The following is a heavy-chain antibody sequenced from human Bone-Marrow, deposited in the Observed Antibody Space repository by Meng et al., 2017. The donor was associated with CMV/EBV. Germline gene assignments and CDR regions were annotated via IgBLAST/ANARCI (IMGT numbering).Heavy chain of an antibody. J-gene: IGHJ4*02. D-gene: IGHD6-19*01. V-gene: IGHV3-7*01. Sequence: ETLSLTCAASGFTFSSYWMSWVRQAPGKGLEWVANIKQDGSEKYYVDSVKGRFTISRDNAKNSLYLQMNSLRAEDTAVYYCARDRVYSSGWSDYWGQGTLVTVSS. CDR1: GFTFSSYW. CDR2: IKQDGSEK. CDR3: ARDRVYSSGWSDY.